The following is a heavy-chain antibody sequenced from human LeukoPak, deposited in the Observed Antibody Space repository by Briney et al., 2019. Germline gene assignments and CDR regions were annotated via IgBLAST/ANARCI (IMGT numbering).Heavy chain of an antibody. V-gene: IGHV3-30*04. J-gene: IGHJ4*02. D-gene: IGHD5-18*01. CDR1: GFTFSSYA. Sequence: GGSLRLSCAASGFTFSSYAMHWVRQAPGEGLEWVAVISYDGSNKYYADSVKGRFTISRDNSKNTLYLQMNSLRAEDTAVYYCARAMDTAMVPGYWGQGTLVTVSS. CDR3: ARAMDTAMVPGY. CDR2: ISYDGSNK.